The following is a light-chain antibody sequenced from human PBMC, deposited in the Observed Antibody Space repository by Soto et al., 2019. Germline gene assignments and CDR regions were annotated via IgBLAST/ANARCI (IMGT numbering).Light chain of an antibody. Sequence: EIVLTQSPVTLSLSPGERATLSCRASQSVGSYLAWYQQKPGQAPRLLIYDASNRATGIPARFSGSGSGTDFTRTTTSLEPEDFAVYYGQQRSNWPPLTCSGGTKVEIK. CDR1: QSVGSY. J-gene: IGKJ4*01. V-gene: IGKV3-11*01. CDR3: QQRSNWPPLT. CDR2: DAS.